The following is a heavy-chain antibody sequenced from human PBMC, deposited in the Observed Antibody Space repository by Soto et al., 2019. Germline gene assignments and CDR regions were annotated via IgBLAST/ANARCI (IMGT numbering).Heavy chain of an antibody. V-gene: IGHV1-69*02. CDR2: FIPILDMA. J-gene: IGHJ4*02. CDR3: AITYCRDNSCPRDFDF. Sequence: QVQVVQSGAEVKKPESSVKVSCKPSGGTFNTYTVNWVRLSPGHGLECMGRFIPILDMANYAQKFQDRVTIHADRSTFTAYMELNSLTSDDTAVYYCAITYCRDNSCPRDFDFWGPGNRVTVSS. CDR1: GGTFNTYT. D-gene: IGHD2-21*01.